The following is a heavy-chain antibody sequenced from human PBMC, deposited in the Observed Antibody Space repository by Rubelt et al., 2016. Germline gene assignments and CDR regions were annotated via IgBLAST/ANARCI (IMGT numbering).Heavy chain of an antibody. CDR2: INPNSGGK. J-gene: IGHJ4*02. D-gene: IGHD3-22*01. Sequence: QVQLVQSGAEVKKPGASVKVSCKASGYTFTGYYMHWVRQAPGQGLEWMGWINPNSGGKNYAQKFKGRLTMTRETCISTAYMELSRLRSDDTAVYYCARFAIGGHSSGYRFDYWGQGTLVTVSS. V-gene: IGHV1-2*02. CDR3: ARFAIGGHSSGYRFDY. CDR1: GYTFTGYY.